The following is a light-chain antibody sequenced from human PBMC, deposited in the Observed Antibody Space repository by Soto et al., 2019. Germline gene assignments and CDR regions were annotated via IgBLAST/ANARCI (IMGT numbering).Light chain of an antibody. Sequence: QSVLTQPPSASGSPGQSVTISCTGTSSDVGSYPYVSWYQQHPGRAPKLIIYEVNKRPSGVPDRFSGSKAGNTASLTVSGLQAEDDGDYYCCSYAGVKNFYVFGTGTKLTVL. J-gene: IGLJ1*01. V-gene: IGLV2-8*01. CDR3: CSYAGVKNFYV. CDR2: EVN. CDR1: SSDVGSYPY.